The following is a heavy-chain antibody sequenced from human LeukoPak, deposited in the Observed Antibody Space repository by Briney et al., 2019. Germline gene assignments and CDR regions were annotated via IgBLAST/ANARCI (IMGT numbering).Heavy chain of an antibody. CDR2: ISSSSSYI. Sequence: KAGGSLRLSCAASGFTFSSYSMNWVRQAPGKGLEWVSSISSSSSYIYYADSVKGRFTISRDNAKNSLYLQMNSLRAEDTAVYYCARDDSSSWYDFWFDPWGQGTLVTVSS. J-gene: IGHJ5*02. CDR3: ARDDSSSWYDFWFDP. CDR1: GFTFSSYS. V-gene: IGHV3-21*01. D-gene: IGHD6-13*01.